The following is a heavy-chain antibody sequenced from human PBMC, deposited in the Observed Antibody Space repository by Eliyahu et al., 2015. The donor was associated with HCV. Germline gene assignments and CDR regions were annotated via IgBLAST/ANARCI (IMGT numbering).Heavy chain of an antibody. Sequence: QVQLVQSGAEVKRPGSSVKVSCKASGGTFSRYAINWVRQAPGQGLEWMGGIIPIVNTTNYAQKFQGRVTITADESTSTAYMELSGLTSEDTAVYYCTRGAARIVVLTVFYYFVDVWGKGTTVTVSS. J-gene: IGHJ6*03. CDR3: TRGAARIVVLTVFYYFVDV. CDR2: IIPIVNTT. D-gene: IGHD3-22*01. V-gene: IGHV1-69*12. CDR1: GGTFSRYA.